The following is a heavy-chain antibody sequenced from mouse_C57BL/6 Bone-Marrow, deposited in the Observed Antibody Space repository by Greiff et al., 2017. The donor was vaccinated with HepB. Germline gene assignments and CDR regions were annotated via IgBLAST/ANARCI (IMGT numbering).Heavy chain of an antibody. CDR2: IWSGGSP. CDR3: DRMAYYSNSNYFDN. Sequence: QVQLQQSGPGLVQPSQSLSITCTVSGFSLTNYGVHWVRQSPGKGLEWLGAIWSGGSPDYNAAFISRLRISKDTSESQVFIKMNSLQADDTAIYYCDRMAYYSNSNYFDNWGQGTTLTVSS. V-gene: IGHV2-2*01. D-gene: IGHD2-5*01. CDR1: GFSLTNYG. J-gene: IGHJ2*01.